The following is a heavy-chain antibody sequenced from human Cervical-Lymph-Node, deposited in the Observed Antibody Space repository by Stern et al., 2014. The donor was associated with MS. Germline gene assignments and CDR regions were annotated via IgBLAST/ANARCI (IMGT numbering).Heavy chain of an antibody. CDR1: GFTFSSYG. V-gene: IGHV3-33*01. Sequence: VQLVQSGGGVVQPGRSLRLSCAASGFTFSSYGMHWVRQAPGTGLELGTVIWHDGSIKQYADSVMGRFTISKDNDRSTLHLQMNSLRAEDTAVYYCARGGLWGAYAPMDVWGQGTTVTVSS. J-gene: IGHJ6*02. D-gene: IGHD3-16*01. CDR2: IWHDGSIK. CDR3: ARGGLWGAYAPMDV.